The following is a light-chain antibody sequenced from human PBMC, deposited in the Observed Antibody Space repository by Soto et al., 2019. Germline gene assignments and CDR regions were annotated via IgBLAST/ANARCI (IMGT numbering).Light chain of an antibody. CDR1: QSVSSN. J-gene: IGKJ1*01. CDR3: QQYNNWPPWT. Sequence: EILMTQSPATLSVSPGERATLSCRASQSVSSNLAWYQQKPGQAPRLLIYGASTWATGIPARFSGSGSGTEFTLTISSLQSEDFAVYYCQQYNNWPPWTFGQGTKVEIK. CDR2: GAS. V-gene: IGKV3-15*01.